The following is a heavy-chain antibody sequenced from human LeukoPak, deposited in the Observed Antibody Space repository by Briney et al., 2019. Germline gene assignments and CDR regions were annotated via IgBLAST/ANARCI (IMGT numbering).Heavy chain of an antibody. V-gene: IGHV4-31*03. J-gene: IGHJ4*02. CDR3: ARLYCSGGSCYLDY. Sequence: SETLSLTCTVSGGSISSGGYYWSWIRQHPGKGLEWIGYTYYSGSTYYNPSLKSRVTISVDTSKNQFSLKLSSVTAADTAVYYCARLYCSGGSCYLDYWGQGTLVTVSS. D-gene: IGHD2-15*01. CDR2: TYYSGST. CDR1: GGSISSGGYY.